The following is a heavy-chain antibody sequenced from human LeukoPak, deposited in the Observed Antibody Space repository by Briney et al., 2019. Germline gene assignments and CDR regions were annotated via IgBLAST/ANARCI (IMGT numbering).Heavy chain of an antibody. CDR1: GGSVSSGRYY. CDR3: ARGTGIAAAVTSLFQY. Sequence: SETLSLTCTVPGGSVSSGRYYWSWIRQPPGKGLECIGYIYYSGTTSYTPSLKSRVTMSVDTANNQFSLKLSSVTAADTAVYYCARGTGIAAAVTSLFQYWGQGTLVTVSS. J-gene: IGHJ1*01. V-gene: IGHV4-61*01. D-gene: IGHD6-13*01. CDR2: IYYSGTT.